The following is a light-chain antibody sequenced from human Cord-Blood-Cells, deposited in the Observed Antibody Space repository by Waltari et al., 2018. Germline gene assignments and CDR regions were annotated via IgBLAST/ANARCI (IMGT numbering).Light chain of an antibody. Sequence: DIQMTQSPSSLSASVGDRVTIPCRASQSISSYLNWYQQKPGKAPKLVIYAASSLQSGVPSRFSGSGSGTDFTLTISSLQPEDFATYYCQQSYSTPYTFGQGTKLEIK. CDR2: AAS. CDR3: QQSYSTPYT. J-gene: IGKJ2*01. V-gene: IGKV1-39*01. CDR1: QSISSY.